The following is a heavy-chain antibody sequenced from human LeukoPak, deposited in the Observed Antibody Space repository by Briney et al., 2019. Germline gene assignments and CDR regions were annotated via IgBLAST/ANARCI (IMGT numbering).Heavy chain of an antibody. CDR1: GFPFSAYA. V-gene: IGHV3-23*01. J-gene: IGHJ4*02. CDR2: ISGSGGST. Sequence: GGSLRLSCVASGFPFSAYAMSWARQAPGKGLEWVSAISGSGGSTYYADSVKGRFTISRDNSKNTLYLQMNSLRAEDTAVYYCATHGFGGPRNRDFDYWGQGTLVTVSS. CDR3: ATHGFGGPRNRDFDY. D-gene: IGHD3-10*01.